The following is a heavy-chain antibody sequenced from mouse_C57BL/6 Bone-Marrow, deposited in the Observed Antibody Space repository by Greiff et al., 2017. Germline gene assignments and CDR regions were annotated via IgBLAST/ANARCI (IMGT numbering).Heavy chain of an antibody. CDR1: GYTFTSYT. CDR3: ARLGSAPVDY. CDR2: INPSSGYT. J-gene: IGHJ2*01. V-gene: IGHV1-4*01. Sequence: QVQLQQSGAELARPGASVKMSCKASGYTFTSYTMHWVKQRPGQGLEWIGYINPSSGYTKYNQKFKDKATLTADKSSSTAYMQLSSLTSEDSAVYYCARLGSAPVDYWGQGTTLTVSS.